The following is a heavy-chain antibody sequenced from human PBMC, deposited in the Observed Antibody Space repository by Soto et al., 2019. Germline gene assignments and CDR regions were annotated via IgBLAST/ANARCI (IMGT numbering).Heavy chain of an antibody. D-gene: IGHD6-13*01. V-gene: IGHV3-21*01. CDR2: ISSSSSYV. CDR1: GFTFSSYS. CDR3: ARYLGSPNWFDP. Sequence: PGGSLRLSCAASGFTFSSYSMNWVRQAPGKGLEWVSSISSSSSYVYYADSVKGRFTISRDNAKNSLYLQMNSLRAEDTAVYYCARYLGSPNWFDPWGQGTLVTVSS. J-gene: IGHJ5*02.